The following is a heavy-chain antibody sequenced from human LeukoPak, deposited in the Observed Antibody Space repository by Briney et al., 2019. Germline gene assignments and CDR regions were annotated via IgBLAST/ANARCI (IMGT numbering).Heavy chain of an antibody. CDR1: GFTVSRNY. D-gene: IGHD3-22*01. CDR2: IYSGGST. Sequence: GGSLRLSCAASGFTVSRNYMSWVRQAPGKGLEWVSVIYSGGSTYYADAVKGRFTISRDNSKNTLYLQMNSLRAEDTAVYYCTRDFYDSSAYYFHGYGGRGHLGTVSS. CDR3: TRDFYDSSAYYFHGY. V-gene: IGHV3-66*01. J-gene: IGHJ4*01.